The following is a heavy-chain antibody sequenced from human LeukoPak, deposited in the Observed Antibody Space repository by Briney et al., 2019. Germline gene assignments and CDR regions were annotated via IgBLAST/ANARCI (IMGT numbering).Heavy chain of an antibody. Sequence: GGSLRLSCAASGFTFSSYEMSWVRQAPGKGLEWVASIKQDGTETHYVDSVKGRFTISKDNAKNSLYLQLNSLRAEDTAVYYCAREDHSNYEYWGQGTLVTVSS. CDR2: IKQDGTET. V-gene: IGHV3-7*03. J-gene: IGHJ4*02. CDR3: AREDHSNYEY. D-gene: IGHD4-11*01. CDR1: GFTFSSYE.